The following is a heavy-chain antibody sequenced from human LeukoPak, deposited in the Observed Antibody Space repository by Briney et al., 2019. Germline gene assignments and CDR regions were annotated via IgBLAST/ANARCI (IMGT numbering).Heavy chain of an antibody. CDR2: MNPNSGNT. CDR1: GYTFTSYG. CDR3: ARGRRIVVVTADGMDV. V-gene: IGHV1-8*02. Sequence: ASVKVSCKASGYTFTSYGISWVRQATGQGLEWMGWMNPNSGNTGYAQKFQGRVTMTRNTSISTAYMELSSLRSEDTAVYYCARGRRIVVVTADGMDVWGQGTTVTVSS. D-gene: IGHD2-21*02. J-gene: IGHJ6*02.